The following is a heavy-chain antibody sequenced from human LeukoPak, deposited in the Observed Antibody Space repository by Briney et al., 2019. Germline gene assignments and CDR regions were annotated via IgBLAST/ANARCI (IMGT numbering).Heavy chain of an antibody. CDR1: GFAFTGHA. D-gene: IGHD3-10*01. CDR3: VRDVDYYASGSYLGYFDY. V-gene: IGHV3-64D*06. CDR2: IGGDGFSA. J-gene: IGHJ4*02. Sequence: GGSLRLSYSASGFAFTGHAMHWVRQAPGKGLEYVAGIGGDGFSAFYADSMSDRVTISRDNSKSTVHLQMTSLRGEDTAVYYCVRDVDYYASGSYLGYFDYWGQGTLVSVSS.